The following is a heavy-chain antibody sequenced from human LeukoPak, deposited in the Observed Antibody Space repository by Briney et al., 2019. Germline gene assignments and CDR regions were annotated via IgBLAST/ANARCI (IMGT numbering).Heavy chain of an antibody. V-gene: IGHV3-66*01. CDR2: LHSGGNA. CDR3: ARGGYSSVWYYHFDY. CDR1: GFTVSSNY. J-gene: IGHJ4*02. Sequence: GGSLRLSCAASGFTVSSNYMNWVRQAPGKGLEWVSLLHSGGNAYYADSVKGRFTISRGNSENTLYLEMISLRAEDTAAYYCARGGYSSVWYYHFDYWGQGTLVTVSS. D-gene: IGHD6-19*01.